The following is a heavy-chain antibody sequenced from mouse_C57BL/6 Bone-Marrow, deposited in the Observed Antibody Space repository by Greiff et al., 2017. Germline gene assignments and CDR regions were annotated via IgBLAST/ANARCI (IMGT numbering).Heavy chain of an antibody. CDR1: GFTFSDYY. V-gene: IGHV5-12*01. J-gene: IGHJ1*03. Sequence: EVKLVESGGGLVQPGGSLKLSCAASGFTFSDYYMYWVRQTPEKRLEWVAYISNGGGSTDYPDTVKGRFTISRNNAKNTLYLQMSRLKSEDTAMYYCARLSYGWYFDVWGTGTTVTVSS. CDR2: ISNGGGST. CDR3: ARLSYGWYFDV. D-gene: IGHD1-1*01.